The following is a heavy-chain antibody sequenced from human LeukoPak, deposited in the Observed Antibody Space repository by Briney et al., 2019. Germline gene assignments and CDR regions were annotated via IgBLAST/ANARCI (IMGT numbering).Heavy chain of an antibody. CDR2: ISWNSVTI. V-gene: IGHV3-9*01. D-gene: IGHD1-26*01. Sequence: GGSLRLSCAASGFTFDDYAMHWVRQAPGKGLEWVSGISWNSVTIDYADSVKGRFTIARDNAKNSLYLQMNSLRPEDTALYYCAKDMGSGSRGALGYWGQGTLVTVSS. J-gene: IGHJ4*02. CDR3: AKDMGSGSRGALGY. CDR1: GFTFDDYA.